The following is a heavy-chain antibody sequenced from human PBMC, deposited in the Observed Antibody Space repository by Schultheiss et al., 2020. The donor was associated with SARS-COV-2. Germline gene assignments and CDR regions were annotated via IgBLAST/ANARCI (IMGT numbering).Heavy chain of an antibody. CDR2: IIPILGIA. Sequence: SVKVSCKASGGTFSSYAISWVRQAPGQGLEWMGRIIPILGIANYAQKFQGRVTITADKSTSTAYMELSSLRSEDTAVYYCAREPVQSRYNWNDLGWFDPWGQGTLVTVSS. J-gene: IGHJ5*02. CDR3: AREPVQSRYNWNDLGWFDP. CDR1: GGTFSSYA. V-gene: IGHV1-69*04. D-gene: IGHD1-1*01.